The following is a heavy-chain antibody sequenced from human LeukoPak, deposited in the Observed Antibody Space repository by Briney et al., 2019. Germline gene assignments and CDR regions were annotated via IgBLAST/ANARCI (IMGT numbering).Heavy chain of an antibody. J-gene: IGHJ4*02. CDR1: GGSISSGGYS. Sequence: PSETLSLTCAVSGGSISSGGYSWSWIRQPPGKGLEWIGYIYYSGSTYYNPSLKSRVTISVDTSKNQFSLKLSSVTAADTAVYYCARKQWLKKLDYWGQGTLVTVSS. V-gene: IGHV4-30-4*07. CDR3: ARKQWLKKLDY. D-gene: IGHD6-19*01. CDR2: IYYSGST.